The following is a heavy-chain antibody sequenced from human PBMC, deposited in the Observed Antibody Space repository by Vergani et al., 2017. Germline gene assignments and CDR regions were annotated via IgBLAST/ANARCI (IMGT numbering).Heavy chain of an antibody. CDR1: GGSFSGYY. V-gene: IGHV4-34*01. CDR2: INHSGST. CDR3: ASVNLLGYCSSTSCYHPRGGLGY. J-gene: IGHJ4*02. D-gene: IGHD2-2*01. Sequence: QVQLQQWGAGLLKPSETLSLTCAVYGGSFSGYYWSWIRQPQGKGLEWIGEINHSGSTNYNPSLKSRVTISVDTSKNQFSLKLSSVTAADTAVYYCASVNLLGYCSSTSCYHPRGGLGYWGQGTLVTVSS.